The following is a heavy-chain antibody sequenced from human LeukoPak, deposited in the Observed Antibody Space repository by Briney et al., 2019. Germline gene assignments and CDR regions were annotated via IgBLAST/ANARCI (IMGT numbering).Heavy chain of an antibody. Sequence: GGSLRLSCAASGFTFSSYAMSWVRQAPGKGLEWVSAISGSGGSTYYADSVKGWFTNSRDNSKNTLYLQMNSLRAEDTAVYYCAKGSIVATIFYFDYWGQGTLVTVSS. CDR1: GFTFSSYA. J-gene: IGHJ4*02. CDR2: ISGSGGST. D-gene: IGHD5-12*01. V-gene: IGHV3-23*01. CDR3: AKGSIVATIFYFDY.